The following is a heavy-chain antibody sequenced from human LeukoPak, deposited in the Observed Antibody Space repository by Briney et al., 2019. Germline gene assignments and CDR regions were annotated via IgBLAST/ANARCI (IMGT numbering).Heavy chain of an antibody. D-gene: IGHD4-17*01. J-gene: IGHJ4*02. Sequence: SETLSLTCTVSGGSIINSGYYWGWIRQPPGKGLEWIGSVYYSGNTYYNPSLKSRVTISVDTSKNQFSLKLRSVTAADTAMYYCARQGYADFSSRPFDYWGQGTLVTVSS. CDR1: GGSIINSGYY. CDR3: ARQGYADFSSRPFDY. CDR2: VYYSGNT. V-gene: IGHV4-39*01.